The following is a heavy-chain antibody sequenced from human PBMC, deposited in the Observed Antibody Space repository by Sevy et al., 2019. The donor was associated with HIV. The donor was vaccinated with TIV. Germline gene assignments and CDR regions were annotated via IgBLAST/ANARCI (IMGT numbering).Heavy chain of an antibody. CDR2: IRRNSHEPYGGTQ. Sequence: GGSLRLSCTSSGFTFGDYAMSWFRQAPGKGLEWVAFIRRNSHEPYGGTQENAASVKGRFTISRDDSKSIAYLQMNSLKTEDTADYYCTRPLATADTPEYFFDYWGQGILVTVSS. V-gene: IGHV3-49*03. J-gene: IGHJ4*02. CDR3: TRPLATADTPEYFFDY. D-gene: IGHD5-12*01. CDR1: GFTFGDYA.